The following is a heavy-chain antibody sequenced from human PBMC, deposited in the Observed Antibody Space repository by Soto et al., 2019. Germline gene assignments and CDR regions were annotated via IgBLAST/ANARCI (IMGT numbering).Heavy chain of an antibody. Sequence: LRLSCAASGFTFSGFTFSSYAMTWVRQAPGKGLEWVSTISGTGVSTYYADSVKGRFTISRDNSRDTLYLRMNSLRAEDTAVYYCAKGGRPPREPFMDVWGQGTTVTVSS. CDR2: ISGTGVST. CDR3: AKGGRPPREPFMDV. V-gene: IGHV3-23*01. CDR1: GFTFSGFTFSSYA. J-gene: IGHJ6*02. D-gene: IGHD1-1*01.